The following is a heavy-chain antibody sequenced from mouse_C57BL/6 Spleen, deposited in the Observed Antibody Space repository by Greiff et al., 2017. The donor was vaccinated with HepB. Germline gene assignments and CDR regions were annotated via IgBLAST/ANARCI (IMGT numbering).Heavy chain of an antibody. CDR2: IDPETGGT. Sequence: VQLQQSGAELVRPGASVTLSCKASGYTFTDYEMHWVKQTPVHGLEWIGAIDPETGGTAYNQKFKGKAILTADKSSSTAYMGLRSLTSEDSAVYYCTRSLGRYFDVWGTGTTVTVSS. V-gene: IGHV1-15*01. CDR1: GYTFTDYE. D-gene: IGHD4-1*01. CDR3: TRSLGRYFDV. J-gene: IGHJ1*03.